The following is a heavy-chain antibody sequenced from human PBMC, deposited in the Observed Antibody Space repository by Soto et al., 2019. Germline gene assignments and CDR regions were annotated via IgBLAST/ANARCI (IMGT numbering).Heavy chain of an antibody. J-gene: IGHJ4*02. Sequence: EVQLVESGGGLVQPGGSLKLSCAASGFTFSGSAMHWVRQASGKGLEWVGRIRSKANSYATAYAASVKGRFAISRDDSKNTAYLQMNSLKTEDTAVYYCTRRAVGATGGWGQGTLVTVSS. CDR2: IRSKANSYAT. V-gene: IGHV3-73*01. CDR1: GFTFSGSA. CDR3: TRRAVGATGG. D-gene: IGHD1-26*01.